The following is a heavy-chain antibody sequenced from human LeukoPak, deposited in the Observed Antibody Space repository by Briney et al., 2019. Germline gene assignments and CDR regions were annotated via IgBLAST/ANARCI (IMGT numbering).Heavy chain of an antibody. CDR3: ARADGSGWDYYYYYMDV. Sequence: SETLSLTCAVYGGSFSGYYWSWIRQPPGKGLEWIGEINHSGSTNYNPSLKSRVTISVDTSKNQFSLKLSSVTAADTAVYYCARADGSGWDYYYYYMDVWGKGTTVTISS. V-gene: IGHV4-34*01. J-gene: IGHJ6*03. D-gene: IGHD3-10*01. CDR1: GGSFSGYY. CDR2: INHSGST.